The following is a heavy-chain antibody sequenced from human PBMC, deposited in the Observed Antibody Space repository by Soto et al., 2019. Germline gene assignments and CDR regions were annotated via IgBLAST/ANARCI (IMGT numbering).Heavy chain of an antibody. CDR2: FDPEDGET. CDR3: ATGLLPGSGSYYLLGYYGMDV. D-gene: IGHD1-26*01. J-gene: IGHJ6*02. CDR1: GYTLTELS. V-gene: IGHV1-24*01. Sequence: ASVKVSCKVSGYTLTELSMHWVRQAPGKGLEWMGGFDPEDGETIYAQKFQGRVTMTEDTSTDTAYMELSSLRSEDTAVYYCATGLLPGSGSYYLLGYYGMDVWGQGTTVTVSS.